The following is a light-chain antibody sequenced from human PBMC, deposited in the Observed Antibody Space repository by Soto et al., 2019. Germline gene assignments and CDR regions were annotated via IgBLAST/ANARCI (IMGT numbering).Light chain of an antibody. CDR1: QSVTSA. CDR2: GAS. J-gene: IGKJ3*01. V-gene: IGKV3-15*01. CDR3: QQYNKWPLT. Sequence: EIVMTQSPATLSVSPGERATVSCRASQSVTSALAWYEQKPGQAPRLLIYGASTRATGIPARFSGSGSGTEFTLTISSLQSEDFAVYYCQQYNKWPLTFGPGTKVDIK.